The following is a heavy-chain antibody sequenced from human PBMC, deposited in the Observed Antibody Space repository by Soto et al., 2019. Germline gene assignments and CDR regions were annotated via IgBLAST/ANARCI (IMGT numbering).Heavy chain of an antibody. CDR3: ARMATFGSLNWFDP. Sequence: ASVKVSCKASGYTFTSYYIHWVRQAPGQGLEWMGIFNPTGDTASYAQKLQGRVTMTRDTSTGTAYMELGSLRSDDTAIYYCARMATFGSLNWFDPWGQGTLVTVSS. CDR2: FNPTGDTA. CDR1: GYTFTSYY. V-gene: IGHV1-46*01. D-gene: IGHD3-16*01. J-gene: IGHJ5*02.